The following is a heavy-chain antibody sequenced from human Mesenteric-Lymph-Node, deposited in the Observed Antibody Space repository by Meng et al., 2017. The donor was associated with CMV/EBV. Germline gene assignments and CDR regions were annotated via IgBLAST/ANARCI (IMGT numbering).Heavy chain of an antibody. D-gene: IGHD1-1*01. CDR1: GYSFTSYW. CDR3: ARTISYNSPYAMAV. Sequence: GESLKISCKGSGYSFTSYWIGWVRQMPGKGLEWVAIIHPRDSNTKYSPSFQGQVTISADESITTAYLQWSSLKASDTAIYYCARTISYNSPYAMAVWGQGTTVTVSS. J-gene: IGHJ6*02. CDR2: IHPRDSNT. V-gene: IGHV5-51*01.